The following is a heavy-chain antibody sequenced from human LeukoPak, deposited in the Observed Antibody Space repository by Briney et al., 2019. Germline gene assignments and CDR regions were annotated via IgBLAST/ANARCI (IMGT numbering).Heavy chain of an antibody. J-gene: IGHJ4*02. Sequence: GGSLRLSCAASGFDFSYSGMHWVRQAPGKGLEWVALISYDGRNTDYAASVKGRFTIPRENQNNTLYLEMNRLSPGDKAVYHCAKGRQCHDNWEQGTLVIVSS. V-gene: IGHV3-30*18. CDR1: GFDFSYSG. CDR3: AKGRQCHDN. CDR2: ISYDGRNT. D-gene: IGHD5/OR15-5a*01.